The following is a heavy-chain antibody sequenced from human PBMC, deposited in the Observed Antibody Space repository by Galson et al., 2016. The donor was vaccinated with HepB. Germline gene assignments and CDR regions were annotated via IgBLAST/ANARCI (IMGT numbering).Heavy chain of an antibody. CDR3: AAWRGTANNWSGPFDD. D-gene: IGHD1-1*01. J-gene: IGHJ4*02. CDR1: GYTFTAYP. CDR2: INPGNGYT. Sequence: SCKASGYTFTAYPIHWVRQAPGPGLEWMGWINPGNGYTKYSQKFQGRITSTRDTAATTSYMELSSLTSEDTAVLYCAAWRGTANNWSGPFDDWGQGTLVTVSS. V-gene: IGHV1-3*01.